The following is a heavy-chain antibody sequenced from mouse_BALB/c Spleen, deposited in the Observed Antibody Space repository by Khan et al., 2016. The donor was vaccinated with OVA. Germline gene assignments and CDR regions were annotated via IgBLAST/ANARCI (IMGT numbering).Heavy chain of an antibody. Sequence: VQLQQSGPELMKPGASVKISCKASGYSFTSYYIHWVKQSHGKTLEWIGFIDPFNGGSTYTQKLKVKATLNVDNSSSTAYMHLRRLTSEDSAVYYCARHGSTSWFAYWGQGTLVTVSA. CDR3: ARHGSTSWFAY. J-gene: IGHJ3*01. CDR1: GYSFTSYY. CDR2: IDPFNGGS. V-gene: IGHV1-31*01.